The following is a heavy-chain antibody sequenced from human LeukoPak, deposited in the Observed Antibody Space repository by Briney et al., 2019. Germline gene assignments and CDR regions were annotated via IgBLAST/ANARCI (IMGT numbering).Heavy chain of an antibody. CDR1: GFTFSSYG. Sequence: GGSLRLSCAASGFTFSSYGMHWVRQAPGKGLEWVAFIRYDGSNKYYADSVKGRFTVSRDNSKNTLYLQMNSLRAEDTAVYYCATMGDGYNSPIDYWGQGTLVTVSS. CDR2: IRYDGSNK. D-gene: IGHD5-24*01. V-gene: IGHV3-30*02. CDR3: ATMGDGYNSPIDY. J-gene: IGHJ4*02.